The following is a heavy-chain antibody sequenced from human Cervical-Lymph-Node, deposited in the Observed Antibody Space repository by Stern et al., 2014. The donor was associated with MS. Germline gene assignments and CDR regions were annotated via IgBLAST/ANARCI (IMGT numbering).Heavy chain of an antibody. V-gene: IGHV4-59*08. CDR2: ISHSGDT. J-gene: IGHJ4*02. CDR1: GGSISSRY. Sequence: QVQLVQSGPGLVKPSETLSLTCAVSGGSISSRYWGWIRQPPGKGLEWIGLISHSGDTKYNPSLKSRVTISLDTPKNQFPLKVTSVTAADTAVYYCARLSTAVDFWGQGTLVTVSS. CDR3: ARLSTAVDF.